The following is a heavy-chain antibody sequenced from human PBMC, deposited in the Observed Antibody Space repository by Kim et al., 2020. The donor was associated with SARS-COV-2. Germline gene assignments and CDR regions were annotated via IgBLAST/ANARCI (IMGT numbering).Heavy chain of an antibody. Sequence: ASVKVSCKASGYTFTSYYMHWVRQAPGQGLEWMGIINPSGGSTSYAQKFQGRVNMTRDTSTSTVYMELSSLRSEDTAVYYCARDIRRRRYFDWQQFSPRTNYCMDVWGQGTTVTVSS. CDR2: INPSGGST. D-gene: IGHD3-9*01. J-gene: IGHJ6*02. CDR3: ARDIRRRRYFDWQQFSPRTNYCMDV. CDR1: GYTFTSYY. V-gene: IGHV1-46*01.